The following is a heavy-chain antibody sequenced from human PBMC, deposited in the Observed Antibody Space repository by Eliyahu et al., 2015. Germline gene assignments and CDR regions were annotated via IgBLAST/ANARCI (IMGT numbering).Heavy chain of an antibody. D-gene: IGHD6-19*01. CDR2: IYTSGST. J-gene: IGHJ2*01. CDR1: GGSISXYY. V-gene: IGHV4-4*07. Sequence: QVQLQESGPGLVKPSETLSLXCXVSGGSISXYYWSWIRQPAGKGLEWIGRIYTSGSTNYNPSLKSRVTMSVDTSKNQFSLKLSSVTAADTAVYYCARVGYSSGWYHWYFDLWGRGTLVTVSS. CDR3: ARVGYSSGWYHWYFDL.